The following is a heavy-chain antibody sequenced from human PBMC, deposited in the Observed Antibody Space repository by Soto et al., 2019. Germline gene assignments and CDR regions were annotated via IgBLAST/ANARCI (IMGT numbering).Heavy chain of an antibody. CDR3: AKDRAVAGTRGYYFDY. Sequence: QVQLVESGGGVVQPGRSLRLSCAASGFTFSSYGMHWVRQAPGKGLEWVAVISYDGSNKYYADSVKGRFTISRDNSKNTVYLQMNSLRAEDTAVYYCAKDRAVAGTRGYYFDYWGQGTLVTVSS. J-gene: IGHJ4*02. D-gene: IGHD6-19*01. CDR2: ISYDGSNK. CDR1: GFTFSSYG. V-gene: IGHV3-30*18.